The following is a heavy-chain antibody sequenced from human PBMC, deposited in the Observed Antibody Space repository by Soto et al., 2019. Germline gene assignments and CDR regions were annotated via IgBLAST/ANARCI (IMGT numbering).Heavy chain of an antibody. CDR2: IYYSGST. D-gene: IGHD3-3*01. CDR1: GGSISSGDYY. Sequence: QVQLQESGPGLVKPSQTLSLTCTVSGGSISSGDYYWSWIRQPPGKGLEWIGYIYYSGSTYYNPSRKSRVTISVDTSKNQFSLKLSSVTAADTAVYYCARDLIKTDYDFWSGYYNYYYGMDVWGQGTTVTVSS. CDR3: ARDLIKTDYDFWSGYYNYYYGMDV. V-gene: IGHV4-30-4*01. J-gene: IGHJ6*02.